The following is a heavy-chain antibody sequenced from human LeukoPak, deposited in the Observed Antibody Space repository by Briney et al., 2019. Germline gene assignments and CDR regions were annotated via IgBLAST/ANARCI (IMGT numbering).Heavy chain of an antibody. D-gene: IGHD2-2*01. J-gene: IGHJ3*02. CDR2: KYYSGSA. CDR1: GVSVSDGRYY. CDR3: ATPYCSSLSCLDVFNM. V-gene: IGHV4-31*03. Sequence: SETLSLTCNVSGVSVSDGRYYWTWIRHHPTRGLEWIGYKYYSGSAKYNPSLKSRLTISIYTAKNQFSLQLSSVTAADTATYYCATPYCSSLSCLDVFNMWGQGTRVTVSS.